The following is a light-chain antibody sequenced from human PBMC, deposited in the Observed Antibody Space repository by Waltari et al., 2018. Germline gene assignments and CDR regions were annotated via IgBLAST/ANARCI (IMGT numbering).Light chain of an antibody. V-gene: IGKV4-1*01. Sequence: DSVMTQSPDSMAVSLGERATSNGKSSQSLLYSSNTKNYLVWYQQKSGQPPKLLIYWASTRESGVPDLFSGSGSGTDFTLTISSLQAEDVAVYYCQQYYSTPLTFGGGTKVEIK. J-gene: IGKJ4*01. CDR2: WAS. CDR1: QSLLYSSNTKNY. CDR3: QQYYSTPLT.